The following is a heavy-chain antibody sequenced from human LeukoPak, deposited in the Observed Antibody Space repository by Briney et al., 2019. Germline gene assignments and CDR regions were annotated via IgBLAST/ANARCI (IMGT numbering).Heavy chain of an antibody. D-gene: IGHD3-10*01. CDR2: IYYSGST. CDR1: GGSISSSSYY. CDR3: ARPSTYYYGSGSYYWFDP. Sequence: SETLSLTCTVSGGSISSSSYYWGWIRQPPGKGLEWIGSIYYSGSTYYNPSLKSRVTISVDTSKNQFSLKLSSATAADAAVYYCARPSTYYYGSGSYYWFDPWGQGTLVTVSS. J-gene: IGHJ5*02. V-gene: IGHV4-39*01.